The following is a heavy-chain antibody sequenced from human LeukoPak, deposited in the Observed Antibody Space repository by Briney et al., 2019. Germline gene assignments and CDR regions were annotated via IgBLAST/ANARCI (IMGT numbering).Heavy chain of an antibody. CDR2: IYYSGST. Sequence: PSETLSLTCTVSGGSISSTSYYWGWIRQPPGKGLEWIGSIYYSGSTYYNPSLKSRVTISVDTSKNQFSLKLSSVTAADTAVYYCARFSGSYLFDYWGQGTLVTVSS. CDR1: GGSISSTSYY. D-gene: IGHD1-26*01. V-gene: IGHV4-39*01. CDR3: ARFSGSYLFDY. J-gene: IGHJ4*02.